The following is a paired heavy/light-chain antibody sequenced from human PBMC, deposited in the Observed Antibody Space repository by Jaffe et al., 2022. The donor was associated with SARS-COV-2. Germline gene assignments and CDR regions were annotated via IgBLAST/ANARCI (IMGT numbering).Heavy chain of an antibody. CDR2: IDPDGSST. D-gene: IGHD3-16*01. CDR3: ATDSFRGGSYYGMDV. CDR1: GFTFSSYW. Sequence: EVQLVESGGGLVQPGGSLRLSCAASGFTFSSYWMHWVRQDPGGGLLWVSRIDPDGSSTSYTDSVKGRFTISRDNAKNTLYLQMNSLRAEDTALYYCATDSFRGGSYYGMDVWGQGTTVTVSS. V-gene: IGHV3-74*01. J-gene: IGHJ6*02.
Light chain of an antibody. V-gene: IGKV2-28*01. CDR2: LAS. CDR1: QSLLYSNGYNY. CDR3: MQALQTPSYT. J-gene: IGKJ2*01. Sequence: DIVMTQSPLSLPVTPGEPASISCRSSQSLLYSNGYNYLHWYLQRPGQSPQLLIYLASNRASGVPDRFSGSGSGTDFTLKISRVEAEDVGVYFCMQALQTPSYTFGQGTKLEI.